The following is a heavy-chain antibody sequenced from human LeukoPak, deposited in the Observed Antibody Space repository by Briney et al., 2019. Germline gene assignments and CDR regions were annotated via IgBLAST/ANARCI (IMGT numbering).Heavy chain of an antibody. V-gene: IGHV3-7*01. CDR2: IKQDGSEK. CDR3: ARVGNCGGDCYLVY. J-gene: IGHJ4*02. CDR1: GFTFSSDW. D-gene: IGHD2-21*02. Sequence: PGGSLRLSCAASGFTFSSDWMSWVRQAPGKGLEWVANIKQDGSEKYYVDSVKGRFTISRDNAKNSLYLQMNSLRAEDTAVYYCARVGNCGGDCYLVYWGQGTLVTVSS.